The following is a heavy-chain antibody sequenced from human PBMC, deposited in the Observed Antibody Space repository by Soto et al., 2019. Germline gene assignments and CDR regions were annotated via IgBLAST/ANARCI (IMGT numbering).Heavy chain of an antibody. CDR1: GGSISSYY. V-gene: IGHV4-59*01. Sequence: SETLSLTCTVSGGSISSYYWSWIRQRPGKGLEWIGYIYYSGSTNYNPSLKSRVTISVDTSKNQFSLKLSSVTAADTAVYYCARSPCSSTSCYGWLDPWGQGTLVTVS. D-gene: IGHD2-2*01. CDR2: IYYSGST. CDR3: ARSPCSSTSCYGWLDP. J-gene: IGHJ5*02.